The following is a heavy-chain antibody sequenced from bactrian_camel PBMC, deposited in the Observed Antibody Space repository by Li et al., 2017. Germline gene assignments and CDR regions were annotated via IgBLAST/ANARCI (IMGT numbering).Heavy chain of an antibody. Sequence: HVQLVESGGNSVQAGGSLRLSCEISGYTSGPYYIAWFEEREAVADLDQYGFSHYAQSVKGRFTISKDKVKNTLYLQMNFLKPEDTAVYHCAAKTTRRPLNGAVVLVFTATQTGARGPRSPSP. CDR2: LDQYGFS. V-gene: IGHV3S55*01. CDR1: GYTSGPYY. J-gene: IGHJ4*01. CDR3: AAKTTRRPLNGAVVLVFTATQT. D-gene: IGHD2*01.